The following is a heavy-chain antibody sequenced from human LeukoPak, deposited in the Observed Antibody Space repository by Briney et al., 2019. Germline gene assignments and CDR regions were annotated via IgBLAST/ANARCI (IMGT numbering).Heavy chain of an antibody. CDR3: AREQKYYDILTGYHYYFDY. CDR2: IFYSGST. CDR1: GGSISSYY. J-gene: IGHJ4*02. Sequence: SETLSLTCTVSGGSISSYYWSWIRQPPGKGLEWIGDIFYSGSTNYNPSLKSRVTISVDTSKNQFSLKLSSVTAADTAVYYCAREQKYYDILTGYHYYFDYWGQGTLVTVSS. D-gene: IGHD3-9*01. V-gene: IGHV4-59*01.